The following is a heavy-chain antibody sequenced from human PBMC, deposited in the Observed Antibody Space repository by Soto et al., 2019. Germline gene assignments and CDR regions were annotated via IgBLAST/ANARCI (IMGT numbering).Heavy chain of an antibody. CDR1: GFTFSSYG. CDR3: AKDLDPLSSSSPDY. Sequence: GGSLRLSCAASGFTFSSYGMHWVRQAPGKGLEWVAVISYDGSNKYYADSVKGRFTISRDNSKNTLYLQMNSLRAEDTAVYYCAKDLDPLSSSSPDYWGQGTLVTVSS. D-gene: IGHD6-6*01. CDR2: ISYDGSNK. J-gene: IGHJ4*02. V-gene: IGHV3-30*18.